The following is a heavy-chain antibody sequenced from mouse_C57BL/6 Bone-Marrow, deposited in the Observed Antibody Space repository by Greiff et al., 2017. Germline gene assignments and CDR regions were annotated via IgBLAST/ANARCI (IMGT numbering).Heavy chain of an antibody. V-gene: IGHV1-64*01. CDR1: GYTFTSYW. CDR3: ARETVVAY. J-gene: IGHJ3*01. Sequence: QVQLKLPGAELVKPGASVKLSCTASGYTFTSYWMHWVKQRPGQGLEWIGMIHPNSGSTNYNAKFKSKATLTVDKSSSTAYMQLSSLTSEDSAVYYCARETVVAYWGQGTLVTVSA. CDR2: IHPNSGST. D-gene: IGHD1-1*01.